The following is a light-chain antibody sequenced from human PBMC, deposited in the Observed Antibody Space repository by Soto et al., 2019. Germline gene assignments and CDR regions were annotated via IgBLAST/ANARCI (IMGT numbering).Light chain of an antibody. V-gene: IGKV3-20*01. J-gene: IGKJ1*01. Sequence: ETVLTQSPGTLSLSPGEISTLSCRASQIVSSSYLAWYQQKPGQAPRLLIYGASSRATGIPDRFSGSGSGTDFTLTISRLEPEDFAVYYCQQYGSSPLWTFGQGTKVEIK. CDR1: QIVSSSY. CDR3: QQYGSSPLWT. CDR2: GAS.